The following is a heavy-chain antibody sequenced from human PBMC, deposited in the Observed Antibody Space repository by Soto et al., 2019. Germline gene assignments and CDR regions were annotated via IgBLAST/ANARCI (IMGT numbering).Heavy chain of an antibody. D-gene: IGHD2-2*01. Sequence: SGGSLRLSCAASGFTFSNYAMSWVRQAPGKGLEWVSTISGNGGSTYYADSVKGRFTISRGNSKNMLFLQINGLRDDDSAVYYCAKRPASIITFDYWGQGTPVTVSS. CDR1: GFTFSNYA. CDR2: ISGNGGST. CDR3: AKRPASIITFDY. V-gene: IGHV3-23*01. J-gene: IGHJ4*02.